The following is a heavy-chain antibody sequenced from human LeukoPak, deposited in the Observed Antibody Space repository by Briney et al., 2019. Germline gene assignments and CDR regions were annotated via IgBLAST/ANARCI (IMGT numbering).Heavy chain of an antibody. CDR1: GGSISSSSYY. D-gene: IGHD2-2*01. Sequence: PSETLSLTCTVSGGSISSSSYYWDWIRQPPGKGLEWIGSIYYSGSTYYNPSLKSRVTISVDTSKNQFSLKLSSVTAADTAVYYCARQAGGYCSSTSCFVDYWGQGTLVTVSS. V-gene: IGHV4-39*01. CDR2: IYYSGST. J-gene: IGHJ4*02. CDR3: ARQAGGYCSSTSCFVDY.